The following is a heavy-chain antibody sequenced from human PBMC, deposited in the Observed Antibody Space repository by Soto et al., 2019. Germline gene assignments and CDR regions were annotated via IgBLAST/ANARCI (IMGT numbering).Heavy chain of an antibody. CDR2: IIPISETT. CDR3: ARALLSHSYDSGGYASYFHAMDV. D-gene: IGHD3-22*01. CDR1: GDTFSSLD. V-gene: IGHV1-69*06. J-gene: IGHJ6*02. Sequence: GASVKVACKASGDTFSSLDINGGRQAPGQGLEWMGGIIPISETTNYAQIFQGRVSIVADISTSTAYMELSRLRSEDTAVYYCARALLSHSYDSGGYASYFHAMDVWDQGTPVTVSS.